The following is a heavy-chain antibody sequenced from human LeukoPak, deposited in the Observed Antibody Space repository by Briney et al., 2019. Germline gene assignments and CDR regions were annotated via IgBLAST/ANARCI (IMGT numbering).Heavy chain of an antibody. J-gene: IGHJ4*02. CDR1: GDSISSGGYY. V-gene: IGHV4-31*03. Sequence: LSLTCTVSGDSISSGGYYWNWIRQHPGEGLEWIGYIYYSGSTYYNPSLKSRVTISVDTSKNQFSLKLSSVTAADTAVYYCARDRSLDYWGQGTLVTVSS. CDR2: IYYSGST. CDR3: ARDRSLDY.